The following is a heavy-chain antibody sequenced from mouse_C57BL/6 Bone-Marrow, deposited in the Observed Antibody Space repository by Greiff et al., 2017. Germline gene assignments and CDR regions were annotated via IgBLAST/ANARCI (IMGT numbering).Heavy chain of an antibody. J-gene: IGHJ2*01. CDR1: GYNFTSYW. V-gene: IGHV1-69*01. Sequence: QVQLQQPGAELVMPGASVKLSCKASGYNFTSYWMHWVKQRPGQGLEWIGEIDPSDSYTNYNQKFKGKYTLTVDKSSSTAYMQLSSLTSEDSAVYYCARDGYSVFDYWGQGTTLTVSS. CDR2: IDPSDSYT. CDR3: ARDGYSVFDY. D-gene: IGHD2-3*01.